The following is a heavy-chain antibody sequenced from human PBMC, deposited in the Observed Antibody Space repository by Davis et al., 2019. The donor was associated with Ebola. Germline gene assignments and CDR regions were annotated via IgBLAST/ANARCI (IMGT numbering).Heavy chain of an antibody. CDR1: GFTFSGSA. D-gene: IGHD2-21*02. J-gene: IGHJ4*02. V-gene: IGHV3-73*01. CDR2: IRSKAKSYAT. CDR3: TISGGDSDY. Sequence: GGSLRLSCAASGFTFSGSAMHWVRQASGKGLEWVGRIRSKAKSYATAYAASVKGRFTISRDDSKNTAYLQMNSLKTEDTAVYYCTISGGDSDYWGQGTLVTVSS.